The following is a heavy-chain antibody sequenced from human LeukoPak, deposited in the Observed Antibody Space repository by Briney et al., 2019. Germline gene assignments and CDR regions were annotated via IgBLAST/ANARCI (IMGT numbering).Heavy chain of an antibody. J-gene: IGHJ4*02. CDR2: IKPDGSGK. CDR1: GFIFSRYW. CDR3: ATVGYSDKSIDY. V-gene: IGHV3-7*05. D-gene: IGHD4-17*01. Sequence: PGGSLRLSCAASGFIFSRYWMTWVRQAPGKGLEWVAHIKPDGSGKKYVDSVKGRFTISRDNAKNSLYLQMSSLRAENTAVYYCATVGYSDKSIDYWGQGTLVTVSS.